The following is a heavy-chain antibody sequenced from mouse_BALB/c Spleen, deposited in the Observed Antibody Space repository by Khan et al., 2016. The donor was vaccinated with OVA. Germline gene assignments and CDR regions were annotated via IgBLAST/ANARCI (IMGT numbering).Heavy chain of an antibody. CDR2: ISSDGTYT. CDR1: GFTFSVYS. Sequence: EVQLVESGGDLVKPGGSLKLSCAASGFTFSVYSMSWVRQTPDKRLEWVATISSDGTYTYYPDSVKGRFTISRDNAKNTLYLQMIGLKSEDTAMYYCASHVTGSFAYWGQGTLVTVSA. CDR3: ASHVTGSFAY. J-gene: IGHJ3*01. V-gene: IGHV5-6*01. D-gene: IGHD4-1*01.